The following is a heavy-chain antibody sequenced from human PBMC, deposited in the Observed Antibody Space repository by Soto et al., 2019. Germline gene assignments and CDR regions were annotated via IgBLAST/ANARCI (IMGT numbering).Heavy chain of an antibody. V-gene: IGHV2-5*02. CDR1: GFSLSTSEVA. Sequence: GPTLVNPTQTLTLTCTFSGFSLSTSEVAVGWIRQPPGKALEWLALIYWDDDKRYSPTLNNRLTVTKDTSKNQVVLSMTNMDTVDTGTYFCARLIDLYVVFDYWGQGILVTVSS. CDR3: ARLIDLYVVFDY. D-gene: IGHD3-16*01. CDR2: IYWDDDK. J-gene: IGHJ4*02.